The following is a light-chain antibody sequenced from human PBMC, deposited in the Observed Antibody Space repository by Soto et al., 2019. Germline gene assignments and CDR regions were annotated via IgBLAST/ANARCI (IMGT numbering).Light chain of an antibody. Sequence: EIVMTQSPLSLPVTPGESASISCMSSQSLYNDGYNYLDWYLQKPGQSPQLLIYLGSNRASGAPDRFSGSGSGTYFTLKISRVEAEDVGIYYCMQGLQTPLTFCGGTKVQIK. CDR3: MQGLQTPLT. CDR1: QSLYNDGYNY. V-gene: IGKV2-28*01. J-gene: IGKJ4*01. CDR2: LGS.